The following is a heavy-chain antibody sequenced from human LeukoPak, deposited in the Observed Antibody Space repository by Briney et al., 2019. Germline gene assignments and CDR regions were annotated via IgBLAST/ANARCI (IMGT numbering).Heavy chain of an antibody. D-gene: IGHD3-10*01. J-gene: IGHJ6*03. CDR3: AKKGSPGYYYYYMDV. CDR2: ISGSAPTT. V-gene: IGHV3-23*01. Sequence: GGSLRLSCAASGFTFSIYAMSWVRQAPGKGLEWVSTISGSAPTTYYADSVKGRFTISRDNSQNTLYLQMNGLRVEDTAVYYCAKKGSPGYYYYYMDVWGKGTTVTVSS. CDR1: GFTFSIYA.